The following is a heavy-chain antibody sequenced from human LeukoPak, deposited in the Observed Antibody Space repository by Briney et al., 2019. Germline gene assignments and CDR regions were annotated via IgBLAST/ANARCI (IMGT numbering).Heavy chain of an antibody. D-gene: IGHD4-23*01. CDR2: IYYSGST. CDR3: ARDVTDGGYYYYGMDV. Sequence: SETLSLTCTVSGGSISSDSYYWAWIRQPPGKGLEWIGYIYYSGSTYYNPSLKSRVTISVDTSKNQFSLKLSSVTAADTAVYYCARDVTDGGYYYYGMDVWGQGTTVTVSS. V-gene: IGHV4-31*03. J-gene: IGHJ6*02. CDR1: GGSISSDSYY.